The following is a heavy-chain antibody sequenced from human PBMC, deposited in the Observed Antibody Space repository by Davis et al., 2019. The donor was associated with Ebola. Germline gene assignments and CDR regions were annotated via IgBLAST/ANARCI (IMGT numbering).Heavy chain of an antibody. V-gene: IGHV3-21*01. CDR3: ARDLSTVNNFYYYYYMDV. J-gene: IGHJ6*03. CDR1: GFTFSSYR. CDR2: ISSSSSYI. D-gene: IGHD4-17*01. Sequence: PGGSLRLSCAASGFTFSSYRMNWVRQAPGKGLEWVSSISSSSSYIYYADSVKGRFTISRDNAKNSLYLQMNSLRAEDTAVYYCARDLSTVNNFYYYYYMDVWGKGTTVTVSS.